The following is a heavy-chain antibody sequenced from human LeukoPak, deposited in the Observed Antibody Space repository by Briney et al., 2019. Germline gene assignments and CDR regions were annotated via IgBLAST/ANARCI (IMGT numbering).Heavy chain of an antibody. CDR2: IVGSGGST. Sequence: PGGSLRLSCAASGFTLSNYAMSWVRQAPGKGLEWVSAIVGSGGSTYYADSVKGRFTISRDNSKNTLFLQMNSLRVEDTALYYCSKWGDYDVLTGYYDSDFWGQGTLVTVSS. D-gene: IGHD3-9*01. CDR1: GFTLSNYA. J-gene: IGHJ4*02. CDR3: SKWGDYDVLTGYYDSDF. V-gene: IGHV3-23*01.